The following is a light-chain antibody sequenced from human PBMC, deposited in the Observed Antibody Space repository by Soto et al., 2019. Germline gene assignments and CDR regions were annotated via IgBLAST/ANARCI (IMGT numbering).Light chain of an antibody. CDR1: QSVLYSSNNKNY. CDR2: WAS. J-gene: IGKJ2*01. CDR3: QQYESTPPT. Sequence: DIVMTQSPDSLAVSLGERATINCKSSQSVLYSSNNKNYLAWYQQRPGQPPKLLIYWASTRESGVPDRFSGSGSGTDFTLTITSLQAEDVAVYYCQQYESTPPTFGRWTKLEIK. V-gene: IGKV4-1*01.